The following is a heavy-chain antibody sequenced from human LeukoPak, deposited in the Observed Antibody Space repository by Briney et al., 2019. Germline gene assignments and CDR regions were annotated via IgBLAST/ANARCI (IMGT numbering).Heavy chain of an antibody. CDR1: GFTFSSYW. CDR2: IKQDGSEK. J-gene: IGHJ4*02. Sequence: GGSLRLSCAASGFTFSSYWMSWVRQAPGKGLEWVANIKQDGSEKYYVDSVKGRFTISRDNAKNSLYLQMNSLRAEDTAVYYCARDWHRDGYNPTGFDYWGQGTLVTVSS. D-gene: IGHD5-24*01. CDR3: ARDWHRDGYNPTGFDY. V-gene: IGHV3-7*01.